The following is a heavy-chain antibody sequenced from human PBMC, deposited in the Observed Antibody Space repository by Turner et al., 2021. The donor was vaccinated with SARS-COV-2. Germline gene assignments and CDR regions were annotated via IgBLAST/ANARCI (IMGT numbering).Heavy chain of an antibody. Sequence: EVQLVESGGGLVQPGRSLRLSCAASGLTFDDYAMHWVRQAPGKGLEWVSGISWKSGRIGYADSVKGRFTISRDNAKNSLYLQMNSLKAEDTALYYCVRGLDSMGYNWFDPWGLGTLVTVSS. CDR1: GLTFDDYA. D-gene: IGHD2-2*03. V-gene: IGHV3-9*01. CDR3: VRGLDSMGYNWFDP. CDR2: ISWKSGRI. J-gene: IGHJ5*02.